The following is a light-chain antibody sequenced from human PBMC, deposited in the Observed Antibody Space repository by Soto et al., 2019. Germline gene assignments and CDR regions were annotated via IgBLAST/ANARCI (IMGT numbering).Light chain of an antibody. V-gene: IGKV1-33*01. CDR2: DAS. CDR3: EEYDTLLLT. CDR1: QDISNY. J-gene: IGKJ4*01. Sequence: DIRMTPYQSSLSASGRSGDIGGCRASQDISNYLNWYQQKPGKAPKLLIYDASNLETGVPSRFSGSGSGTDFTFTISGLQPEDIAPYYCEEYDTLLLTCGGGTKVDIK.